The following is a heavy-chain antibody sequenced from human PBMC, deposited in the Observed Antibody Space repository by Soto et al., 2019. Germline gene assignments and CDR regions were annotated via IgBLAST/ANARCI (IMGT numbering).Heavy chain of an antibody. Sequence: PLETLSFTYAVYGGSFSGYYWSWIRQPPGKGLEGIGEINHSGSTNYTPSLKSRVTISVDSSKNQFSLKLSAVNAADTAVYYCARHGSYVWAGGYYSMDVWGQGTPV. CDR2: INHSGST. CDR1: GGSFSGYY. V-gene: IGHV4-34*01. D-gene: IGHD1-26*01. CDR3: ARHGSYVWAGGYYSMDV. J-gene: IGHJ6*02.